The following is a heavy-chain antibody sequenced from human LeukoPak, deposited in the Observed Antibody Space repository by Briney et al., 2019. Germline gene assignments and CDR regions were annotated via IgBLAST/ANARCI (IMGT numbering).Heavy chain of an antibody. CDR1: GGTFSSYA. D-gene: IGHD2-15*01. J-gene: IGHJ4*02. V-gene: IGHV1-69*05. CDR2: IIPIFGTA. Sequence: SVKVSCKASGGTFSSYAISWVRQAPGQGLERMGRIIPIFGTANYAQKFQGRVTITTDESTSTAYMELSSLRSEDTAVYYCARVPVGGPLDYWGQGTLVTVSS. CDR3: ARVPVGGPLDY.